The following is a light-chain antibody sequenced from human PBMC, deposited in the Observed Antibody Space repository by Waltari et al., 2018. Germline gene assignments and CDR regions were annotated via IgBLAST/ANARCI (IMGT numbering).Light chain of an antibody. J-gene: IGLJ3*02. CDR1: SSDIGSYNL. V-gene: IGLV2-23*02. CDR2: DVT. CDR3: CSYAGDSLWV. Sequence: QSALTQPASVSASPGQSITISCKGTSSDIGSYNLVSWYQQHPGKAPKVMIYDVTKRPSGVSNRFSGSKSGYTASLTVSGLQAEDENDYYCCSYAGDSLWVFGGGTKLTVL.